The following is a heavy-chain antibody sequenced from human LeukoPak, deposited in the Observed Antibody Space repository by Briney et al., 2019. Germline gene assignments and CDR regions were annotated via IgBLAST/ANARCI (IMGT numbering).Heavy chain of an antibody. D-gene: IGHD6-25*01. Sequence: SETLSLTCAVSGGSISSSNWWSWIRQPPGKGLEWIGEIYHSGSTNYNPSLKSRVTISVDTSKNQFSLKLGSVTAADTAVYYCARQVGMTAAAVHDPWGQGTLVTVSS. CDR2: IYHSGST. CDR1: GGSISSSNW. V-gene: IGHV4-4*02. CDR3: ARQVGMTAAAVHDP. J-gene: IGHJ5*02.